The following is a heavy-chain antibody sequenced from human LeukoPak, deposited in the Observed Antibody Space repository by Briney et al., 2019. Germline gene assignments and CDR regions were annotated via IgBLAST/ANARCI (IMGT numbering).Heavy chain of an antibody. Sequence: ASVKVSCKVSGYTLTELSMHWVRQAPGKGLEGMGGFDPEDGETIYAQKFQGRVTMTEDTSTDTAYMELSSLRSEDTAVYYCATDYSQRKVGWFDPWGQGTLVTVSS. CDR3: ATDYSQRKVGWFDP. V-gene: IGHV1-24*01. J-gene: IGHJ5*02. CDR1: GYTLTELS. CDR2: FDPEDGET. D-gene: IGHD1-26*01.